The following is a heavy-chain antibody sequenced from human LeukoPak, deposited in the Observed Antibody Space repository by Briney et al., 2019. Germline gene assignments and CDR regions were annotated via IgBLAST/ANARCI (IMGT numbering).Heavy chain of an antibody. J-gene: IGHJ4*02. D-gene: IGHD5-24*01. CDR3: ARNDGYNGYYFDY. CDR1: GFTFSSYV. V-gene: IGHV3-30-3*01. CDR2: ISYDGSNK. Sequence: PGRSLRLSCAASGFTFSSYVMHWVRQAPGKGLEWVPVISYDGSNKYYADSVKGRFTISRDNSKNTLYLQMNSLRAEDTAVYYCARNDGYNGYYFDYWGQGTLVTVSS.